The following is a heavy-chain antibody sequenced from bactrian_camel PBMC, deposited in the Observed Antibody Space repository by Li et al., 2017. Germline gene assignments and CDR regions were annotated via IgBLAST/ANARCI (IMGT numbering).Heavy chain of an antibody. Sequence: VQLVESGGGLVQPGGSLRLSCAASGFAFSAYDMIWVRQAPGKGLEWVSTITSGSGHRYYADSVKGRFTISRDNAKNTLYLQLNSLKTEDTAMYYCSSDLAENGGAVRVFGYWGQGTQVTVS. D-gene: IGHD5*01. CDR1: GFAFSAYD. J-gene: IGHJ6*01. V-gene: IGHV3S40*01. CDR2: ITSGSGHR. CDR3: SSDLAENGGAVRVFGY.